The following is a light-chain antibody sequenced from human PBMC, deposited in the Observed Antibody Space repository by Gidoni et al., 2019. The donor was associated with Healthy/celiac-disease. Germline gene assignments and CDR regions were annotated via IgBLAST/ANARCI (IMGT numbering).Light chain of an antibody. J-gene: IGLJ2*01. V-gene: IGLV3-21*02. Sequence: SYVLTQPPSVSVVPGQTARINCGGKNIGSNSVQWYQQKPGQAPVLVVYDDSDRPSVIPERFSGSNSGNTATLTISRVEAGDEADYYCQVWDSSSDHHVVFGGGTKLTVL. CDR3: QVWDSSSDHHVV. CDR2: DDS. CDR1: NIGSNS.